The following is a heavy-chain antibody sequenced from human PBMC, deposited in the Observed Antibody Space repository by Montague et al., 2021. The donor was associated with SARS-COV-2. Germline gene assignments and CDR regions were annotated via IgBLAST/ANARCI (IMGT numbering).Heavy chain of an antibody. J-gene: IGHJ5*02. CDR1: GGSISSDNW. Sequence: SETLSLTYAVSGGSISSDNWWSWVRQSPGKGLEWIGEIFHSGSTNHNPXXKSRVTMSVDKSKNDFSLKLSPVTAADTAMYYCARRITMVRGVTKRNNWFDPWGRGILVTVSS. D-gene: IGHD3-10*01. V-gene: IGHV4-4*02. CDR2: IFHSGST. CDR3: ARRITMVRGVTKRNNWFDP.